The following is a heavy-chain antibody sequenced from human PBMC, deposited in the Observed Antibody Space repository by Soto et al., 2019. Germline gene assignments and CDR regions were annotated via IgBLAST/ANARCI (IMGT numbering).Heavy chain of an antibody. D-gene: IGHD1-26*01. CDR1: GFSFSRYW. J-gene: IGHJ6*02. Sequence: GGSLRLSCAASGFSFSRYWMHWVRQAPGKGLVWVSRIDSDGSSTTYADSVKGRFTISRDSAKSTLYLQMNSLRVDDTAVYYCARDRVVGATGSYYHGMDVWGQGTTVTVSS. CDR3: ARDRVVGATGSYYHGMDV. CDR2: IDSDGSST. V-gene: IGHV3-74*01.